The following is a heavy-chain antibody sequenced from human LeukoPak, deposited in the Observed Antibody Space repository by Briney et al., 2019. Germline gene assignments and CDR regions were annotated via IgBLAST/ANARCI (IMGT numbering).Heavy chain of an antibody. J-gene: IGHJ5*02. CDR3: ARDPQLYSAGRTINWFDP. Sequence: ASVKVSCKASGYTFTSYGISWVRQAPGQGLEWMGWISAYNGNTNYAQKLQGRVTMTTDTSTGTAYMELRSLRSDDTAVYYCARDPQLYSAGRTINWFDPWGQGTLVTVSS. CDR1: GYTFTSYG. D-gene: IGHD2-21*01. CDR2: ISAYNGNT. V-gene: IGHV1-18*01.